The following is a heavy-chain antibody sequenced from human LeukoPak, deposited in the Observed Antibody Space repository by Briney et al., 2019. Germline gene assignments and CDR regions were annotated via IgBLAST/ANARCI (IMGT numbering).Heavy chain of an antibody. CDR2: IYYSGST. J-gene: IGHJ4*02. CDR3: ARSYGSGSHFDY. V-gene: IGHV4-31*03. D-gene: IGHD3-10*01. Sequence: PSQTLSLTCTVSGGSISSGGYYWSWIRQHPGKGLEWIGYIYYSGSTYYNPSLKSRVTISVDTSKNQFSLKLSSVTAVDTAVYYCARSYGSGSHFDYWGQGTLVTVSS. CDR1: GGSISSGGYY.